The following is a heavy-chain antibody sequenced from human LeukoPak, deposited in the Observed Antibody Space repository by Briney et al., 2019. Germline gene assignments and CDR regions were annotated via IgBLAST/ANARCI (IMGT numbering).Heavy chain of an antibody. D-gene: IGHD3-3*01. V-gene: IGHV3-7*05. Sequence: GGSLRLSCAASGFAFSSHWMNWVRQAPGKGLEWVANIKPDGSEKWYVDSVKGRFTISRDNGKNSLNLQLNSLRAEDTAVYYCARDFSAFDIWGQGTMVTVSS. CDR3: ARDFSAFDI. CDR2: IKPDGSEK. CDR1: GFAFSSHW. J-gene: IGHJ3*02.